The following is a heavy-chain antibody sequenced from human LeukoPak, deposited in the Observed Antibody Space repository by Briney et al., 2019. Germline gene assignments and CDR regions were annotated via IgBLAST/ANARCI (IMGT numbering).Heavy chain of an antibody. CDR1: GGTFSSYA. D-gene: IGHD3-10*01. Sequence: SVKVSCKASGGTFSSYAISWVRQAPGQGLEWMGGIIPIFGTANYAQKFQGRVTITADKSTSTAYMELSSLRSEDTAVYYCAETTMVRGVIKGRKFDPWGQGTLVTVSS. V-gene: IGHV1-69*06. J-gene: IGHJ5*02. CDR3: AETTMVRGVIKGRKFDP. CDR2: IIPIFGTA.